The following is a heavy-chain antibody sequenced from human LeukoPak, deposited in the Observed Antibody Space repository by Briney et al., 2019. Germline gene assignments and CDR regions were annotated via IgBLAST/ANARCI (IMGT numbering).Heavy chain of an antibody. D-gene: IGHD3-9*01. CDR3: ARSDYDILTGYNQP. CDR2: IIPIFGTA. V-gene: IGHV1-69*13. Sequence: ASVKVSFKASGGTFSSYAISWVRQAPGQGLEWMGGIIPIFGTANYAQKFQGRVTITADESTSTAYMELSSLRSEDTAVYYCARSDYDILTGYNQPWGQGTLVTVSS. J-gene: IGHJ5*02. CDR1: GGTFSSYA.